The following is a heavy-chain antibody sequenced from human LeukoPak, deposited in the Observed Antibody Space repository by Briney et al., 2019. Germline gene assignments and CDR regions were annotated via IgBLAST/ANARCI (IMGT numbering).Heavy chain of an antibody. Sequence: GGSLRLSCAAARHTFSSYGTHWVRHAPDKGLVWVAVISYDGSNKYYADSVKGRFTISRDNCKNTLYLQMNRLRAEDRAVYYCAKADTAGPYFDYWGQGTLVTVSS. CDR3: AKADTAGPYFDY. CDR1: RHTFSSYG. J-gene: IGHJ4*02. D-gene: IGHD5-18*01. V-gene: IGHV3-30*18. CDR2: ISYDGSNK.